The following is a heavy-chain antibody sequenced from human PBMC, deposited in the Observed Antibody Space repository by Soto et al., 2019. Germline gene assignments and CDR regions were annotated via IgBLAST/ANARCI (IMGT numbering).Heavy chain of an antibody. CDR2: ISWDGGST. J-gene: IGHJ5*02. V-gene: IGHV3-43*01. D-gene: IGHD3-22*01. Sequence: PGGSLRLSCAASGFTFDDYTMHWVRQAPGKGLEWVSLISWDGGSTYYADSVKGRFTISRDNSKNSLYLQMNSLRTEDTALYYCAKSPDSSGSPWGQGTLVTSPQ. CDR1: GFTFDDYT. CDR3: AKSPDSSGSP.